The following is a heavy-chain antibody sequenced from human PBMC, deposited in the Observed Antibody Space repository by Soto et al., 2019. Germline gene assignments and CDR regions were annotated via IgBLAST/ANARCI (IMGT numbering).Heavy chain of an antibody. J-gene: IGHJ5*02. CDR2: IIPIFGTA. CDR3: ARDLFGLPSTDNWFDP. V-gene: IGHV1-69*13. D-gene: IGHD2-21*01. Sequence: ASVKVSCKASGGTFSSYAISWVRQAPGQGLEWMGGIIPIFGTANYAQKFQGRVTITADESTSTAYMELSSLRSEDTAVYYCARDLFGLPSTDNWFDPWGQGTLVTVSS. CDR1: GGTFSSYA.